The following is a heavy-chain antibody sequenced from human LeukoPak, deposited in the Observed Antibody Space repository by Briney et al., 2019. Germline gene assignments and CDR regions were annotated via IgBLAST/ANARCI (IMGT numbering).Heavy chain of an antibody. D-gene: IGHD4-11*01. J-gene: IGHJ4*02. CDR3: ASGKMTAVRSFDY. V-gene: IGHV4-4*02. Sequence: KPSETLSLTCAVSGGSISSSNWWSWVRQPPGKGLEWIGEIYHSGSTNYNPSLKSRVTISVDKSKNQFSLKLSSVTAADTAVYYCASGKMTAVRSFDYWGQGTLVTVSS. CDR1: GGSISSSNW. CDR2: IYHSGST.